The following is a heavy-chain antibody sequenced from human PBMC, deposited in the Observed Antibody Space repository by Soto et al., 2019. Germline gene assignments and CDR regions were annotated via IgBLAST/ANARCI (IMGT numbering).Heavy chain of an antibody. D-gene: IGHD2-21*02. V-gene: IGHV3-7*01. CDR3: ARVWNCGGDCYQTGMEV. Sequence: VGSLRLSCASSVFTFSSYWMSWVRHSPGKWLEWVANIKQDGSEKYYVDSVKGRFTISRDNAKNSLYLQMNSLRAEDTAVYYCARVWNCGGDCYQTGMEVWGQGTTVTVSS. J-gene: IGHJ6*01. CDR2: IKQDGSEK. CDR1: VFTFSSYW.